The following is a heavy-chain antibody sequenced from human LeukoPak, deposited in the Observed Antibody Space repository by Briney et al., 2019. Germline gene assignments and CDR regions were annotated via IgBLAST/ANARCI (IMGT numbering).Heavy chain of an antibody. CDR3: ARITGTYYRF. Sequence: GGTLRLSCAASGVTFDDSTISWVRQGPRQGLGLVSGINWNGGNTGYADSVKGRFTISRDNAKNSLYLQMNSLRVEDTAVYYCARITGTYYRFWGQGTLVTVSS. CDR1: GVTFDDST. V-gene: IGHV3-20*04. D-gene: IGHD1-26*01. CDR2: INWNGGNT. J-gene: IGHJ4*02.